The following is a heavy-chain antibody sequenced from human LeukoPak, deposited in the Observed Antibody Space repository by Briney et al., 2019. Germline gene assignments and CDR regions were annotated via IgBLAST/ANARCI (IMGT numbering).Heavy chain of an antibody. Sequence: GASVKVSCTASGYTFTGYYMHWVRQAPGQGLEWVGRINPNSGGTNYAQKFQGRVTMTRDTSISTAYMELSSLRFDDTAVYYCARTDGVDYWGQGTLVTVSS. J-gene: IGHJ4*02. CDR2: INPNSGGT. V-gene: IGHV1-2*06. D-gene: IGHD4-17*01. CDR3: ARTDGVDY. CDR1: GYTFTGYY.